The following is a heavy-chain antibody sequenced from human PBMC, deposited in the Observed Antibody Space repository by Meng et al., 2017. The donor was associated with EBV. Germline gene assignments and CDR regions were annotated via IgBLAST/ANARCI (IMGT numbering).Heavy chain of an antibody. D-gene: IGHD3-10*01. J-gene: IGHJ4*02. CDR1: GGSISSSSYY. CDR3: ARSSPVRFGELSN. Sequence: QLQLQESGPGLVKPSXXLSLTXPVSGGSISSSSYYWGWIRQPPGKGLEWIGSIYYSGSTYYNPSLKSRVTISVDTSKNQFSLKLSSVTAADTAVYYCARSSPVRFGELSNWGQGTMVTVSS. V-gene: IGHV4-39*07. CDR2: IYYSGST.